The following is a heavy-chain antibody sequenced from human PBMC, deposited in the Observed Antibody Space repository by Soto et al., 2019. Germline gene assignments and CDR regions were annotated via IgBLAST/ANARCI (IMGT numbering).Heavy chain of an antibody. V-gene: IGHV4-34*01. CDR1: GGSFSGHY. CDR2: INHVGNT. CDR3: ARGGGEVRY. D-gene: IGHD3-10*01. Sequence: QVQLQQWGAGLLKPSETLSLTCAVFGGSFSGHYWSWIRQPPGKGLEWVGKINHVGNTKYNPSLKSRVTISLDTSKNQFSLKLSSVAAAVTAVYYCARGGGEVRYWGQGTLVTVSS. J-gene: IGHJ4*02.